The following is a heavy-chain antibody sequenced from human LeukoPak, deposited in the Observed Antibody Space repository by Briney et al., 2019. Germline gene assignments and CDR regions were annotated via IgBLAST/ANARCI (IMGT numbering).Heavy chain of an antibody. D-gene: IGHD1-26*01. V-gene: IGHV4-59*10. CDR2: IYTSGST. CDR3: ASEGGSYYYYYYYMDV. J-gene: IGHJ6*03. CDR1: GGSFSGYY. Sequence: SETLSLTCAVYGGSFSGYYWSWIRQPAGKGLEWIGRIYTSGSTNYNPSLKSRVTISVDTSKNQFSLKLSSVTAADTAVYYCASEGGSYYYYYYYMDVWGKGTTVTVSS.